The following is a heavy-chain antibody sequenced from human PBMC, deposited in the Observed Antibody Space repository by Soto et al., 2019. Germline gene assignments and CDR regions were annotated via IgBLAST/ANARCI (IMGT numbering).Heavy chain of an antibody. CDR2: VGASGTST. V-gene: IGHV3-23*01. CDR3: ARTYYYDSTGYYRTFDY. J-gene: IGHJ4*02. CDR1: GFTFSSYS. D-gene: IGHD3-22*01. Sequence: LRLSCAASGFTFSSYSMSWVRQAPGKGLEWVSVVGASGTSTYYTDSVKGRFTISRDNSKNTLYLQMNSLRVDDTAVYYCARTYYYDSTGYYRTFDYWGQGTLVTVSS.